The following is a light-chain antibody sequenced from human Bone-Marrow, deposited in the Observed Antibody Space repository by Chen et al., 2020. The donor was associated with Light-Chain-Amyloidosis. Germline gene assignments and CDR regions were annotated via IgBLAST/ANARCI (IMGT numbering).Light chain of an antibody. Sequence: ETTLTQSPAFMSATPGDKVNISCKASQDIDEDLNWYQQKPGKPTIFIVQQATTLVPGVPPRFSGSGYGTDFTLTIHNVESEDAAFYFCLQHENVPLTFGQGTRLEIK. CDR3: LQHENVPLT. J-gene: IGKJ5*01. CDR1: QDIDED. V-gene: IGKV5-2*01. CDR2: QAT.